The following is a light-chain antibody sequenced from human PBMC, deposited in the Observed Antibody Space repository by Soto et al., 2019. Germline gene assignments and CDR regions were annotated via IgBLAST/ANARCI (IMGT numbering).Light chain of an antibody. CDR3: LQYGSSPRT. J-gene: IGKJ1*01. CDR1: QSDSSSY. Sequence: EIVLTQSPGTLSLSPGERATLSCRASQSDSSSYLAWYQQKPGQAPRLLIYGASSRATGIPDRFSGSGSGTDFTLTISRLELEDFAVYYCLQYGSSPRTFGQGTKVEIK. CDR2: GAS. V-gene: IGKV3-20*01.